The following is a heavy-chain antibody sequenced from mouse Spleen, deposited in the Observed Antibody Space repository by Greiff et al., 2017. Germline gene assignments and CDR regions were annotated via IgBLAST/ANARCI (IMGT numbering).Heavy chain of an antibody. V-gene: IGHV1-80*01. J-gene: IGHJ2*01. CDR2: IYPGDGDT. CDR3: TRKGSTGKGHYFDY. CDR1: GYAFSSYW. Sequence: VQLQQSGAELVKPGASVKISCKASGYAFSSYWMNWVKQRPGKGLEWIGQIYPGDGDTNYNGKFKGKATLTADKSSSTAYMQLSSLTSEDSAVYFCTRKGSTGKGHYFDYWGQGTTLTVSS. D-gene: IGHD4-1*02.